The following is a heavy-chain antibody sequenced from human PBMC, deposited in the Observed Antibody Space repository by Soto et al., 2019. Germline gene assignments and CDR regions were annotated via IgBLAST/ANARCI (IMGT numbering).Heavy chain of an antibody. Sequence: SETLSLTCTVSGGSISSGGYYWSWIRQHPGKGLEWIGYIYYSGSTYYNPSLKSRVTISVDTSKNQFSLKLSSVTAADTAVYYCARVNGGSGFPNFDYWGHGTLVTVSS. CDR2: IYYSGST. J-gene: IGHJ4*01. CDR1: GGSISSGGYY. CDR3: ARVNGGSGFPNFDY. V-gene: IGHV4-31*03. D-gene: IGHD5-12*01.